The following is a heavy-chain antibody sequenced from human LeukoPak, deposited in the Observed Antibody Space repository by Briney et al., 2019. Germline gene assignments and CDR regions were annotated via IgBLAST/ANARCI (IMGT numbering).Heavy chain of an antibody. Sequence: PGGSLRLSCAASGFTFSDYYMSWIRQAPGKGLEWVSYITSSGSPIYYADSVKGRFTISRDNAKNSLYLQMNSLRDEDTAVYYCVRDPHALDYWGQGSLVTVSS. CDR2: ITSSGSPI. CDR1: GFTFSDYY. J-gene: IGHJ4*02. CDR3: VRDPHALDY. V-gene: IGHV3-11*04.